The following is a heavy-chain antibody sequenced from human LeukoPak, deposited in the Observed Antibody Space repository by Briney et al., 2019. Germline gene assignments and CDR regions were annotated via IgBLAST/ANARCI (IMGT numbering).Heavy chain of an antibody. D-gene: IGHD3-22*01. CDR2: ISYDRSNK. CDR1: GFTFSSYA. Sequence: PGGSLRLSCAASGFTFSSYAMHWVRQAPGKGLEWVAVISYDRSNKYYADSVKGRFTISRDNSKNTLYLQMNSLRAENTAVYYCARDRHTLEVVITSRLTNWFDPGAREPWSPSPQ. J-gene: IGHJ5*02. V-gene: IGHV3-30-3*01. CDR3: ARDRHTLEVVITSRLTNWFDP.